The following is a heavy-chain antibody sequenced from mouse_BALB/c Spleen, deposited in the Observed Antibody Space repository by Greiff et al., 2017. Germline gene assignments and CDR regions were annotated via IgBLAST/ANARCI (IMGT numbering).Heavy chain of an antibody. CDR3: ARRGYAMDY. J-gene: IGHJ4*01. Sequence: EVKVVESGGGLVRPGGSLKLSCAASGFTFSSYTMSWVRQTPEKGLEWVAYISNGGGSTYYPDTVKGRFTISRDNAKNTLYLQMSSLKSEDTAMYYCARRGYAMDYWGQGTSVTVSS. V-gene: IGHV5-12-2*01. CDR2: ISNGGGST. CDR1: GFTFSSYT.